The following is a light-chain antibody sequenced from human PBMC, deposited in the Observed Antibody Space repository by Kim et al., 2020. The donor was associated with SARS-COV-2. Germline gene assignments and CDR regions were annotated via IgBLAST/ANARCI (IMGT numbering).Light chain of an antibody. CDR1: QYIGIE. J-gene: IGKJ2*01. V-gene: IGKV1-6*01. CDR2: ASS. Sequence: SSSVGDRVTITCRASQYIGIELGWYQHSPGKAPRVLIYASSTLQSGVPSRFSGSGSGTHFTLTINGLQPEDSATYYCLQDTTYPYTFGQGTKLEIK. CDR3: LQDTTYPYT.